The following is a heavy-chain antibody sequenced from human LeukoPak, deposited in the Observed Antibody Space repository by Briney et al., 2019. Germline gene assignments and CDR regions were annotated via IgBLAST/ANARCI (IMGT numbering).Heavy chain of an antibody. V-gene: IGHV1-24*01. D-gene: IGHD2-2*01. Sequence: ASVTVSCKVSGYTLTELSMHWVRQAPGKGLEWMGGFYHEDGEKIYAQKFQGRVTMTEDTSTDTAYMELSSLRSEDTAVYYCATVEDIVVVPAAREWYYYGMDVWGQGTTVTVSS. J-gene: IGHJ6*02. CDR1: GYTLTELS. CDR3: ATVEDIVVVPAAREWYYYGMDV. CDR2: FYHEDGEK.